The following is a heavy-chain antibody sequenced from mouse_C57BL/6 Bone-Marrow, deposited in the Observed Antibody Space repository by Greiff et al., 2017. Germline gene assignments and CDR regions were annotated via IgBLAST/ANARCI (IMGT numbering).Heavy chain of an antibody. D-gene: IGHD1-1*01. V-gene: IGHV1-42*01. CDR2: INPSTGGT. J-gene: IGHJ4*01. CDR1: GYSFTGYY. Sequence: VQLQQSGPELVKPGASVKISCKASGYSFTGYYMNWVKQSPEKSLEWIGEINPSTGGTTYNQKFKAKATVTVDKSSSTAYMQLKRLTSEDSAVYYCAKDLFITTVVAPRNYWGQGTSVTVSS. CDR3: AKDLFITTVVAPRNY.